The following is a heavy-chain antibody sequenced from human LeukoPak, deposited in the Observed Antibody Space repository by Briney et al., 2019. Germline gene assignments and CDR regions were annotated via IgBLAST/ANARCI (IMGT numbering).Heavy chain of an antibody. CDR2: IYTSGST. CDR3: ARHRWKLYDAFDI. V-gene: IGHV4-4*07. CDR1: GGSMSGYY. Sequence: SETLSLTCAVSGGSMSGYYWSWIRQPAGKGLEWIGRIYTSGSTNYNPSLKSRVTMSVDTSKNQFSLKLSSVTAADTAVYYCARHRWKLYDAFDIWGQGTKVTVSS. J-gene: IGHJ3*02. D-gene: IGHD2-15*01.